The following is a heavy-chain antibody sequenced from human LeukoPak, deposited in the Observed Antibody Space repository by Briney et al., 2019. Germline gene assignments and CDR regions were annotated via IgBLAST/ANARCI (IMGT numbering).Heavy chain of an antibody. Sequence: PSETLSLTCTVSGGPISSYYWSWIRQPAGKGLEWIGRIYTSGSTNYNPSLKSRVTMSVDTSKNQFSLKLSSVTAADTAVYYCAREAPDYYDILTGYYYYFDYWGQGTLVTVSS. CDR1: GGPISSYY. CDR2: IYTSGST. V-gene: IGHV4-4*07. J-gene: IGHJ4*02. CDR3: AREAPDYYDILTGYYYYFDY. D-gene: IGHD3-9*01.